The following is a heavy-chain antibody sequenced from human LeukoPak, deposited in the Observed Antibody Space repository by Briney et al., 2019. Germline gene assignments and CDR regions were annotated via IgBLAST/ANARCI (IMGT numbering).Heavy chain of an antibody. J-gene: IGHJ4*02. CDR1: GFTVSSNY. CDR2: IYSGGST. CDR3: ARAPGYYDSSGYFQPRYFDY. V-gene: IGHV3-66*01. Sequence: GGSLRLSCAASGFTVSSNYMSWVRQAPGKGLEWVSVIYSGGSTYYADSVKGRFTISRDNSKNTLYLQMNSLRAEDTAVYYCARAPGYYDSSGYFQPRYFDYWGQGTLATVSS. D-gene: IGHD3-22*01.